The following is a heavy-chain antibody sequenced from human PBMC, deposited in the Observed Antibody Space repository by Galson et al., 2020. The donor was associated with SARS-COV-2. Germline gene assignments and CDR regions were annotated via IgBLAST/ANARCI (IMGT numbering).Heavy chain of an antibody. CDR1: GFSISSGYF. Sequence: SETLSLTCAVSGFSISSGYFWGCIRPPPGKGLEWIGSICHSGSTYYNTSLESRVTVSVDTSKNHFSLKLNSVTAADTAVYYCARLAAGGIDYWGQGTLVTVSS. V-gene: IGHV4-38-2*01. D-gene: IGHD3-16*01. J-gene: IGHJ4*02. CDR2: ICHSGST. CDR3: ARLAAGGIDY.